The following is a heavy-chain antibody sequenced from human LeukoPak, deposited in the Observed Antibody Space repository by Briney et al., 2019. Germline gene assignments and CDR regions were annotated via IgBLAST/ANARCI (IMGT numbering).Heavy chain of an antibody. D-gene: IGHD2-15*01. V-gene: IGHV1-69*05. CDR2: IIPIFGTA. CDR3: VRVPRCSGGSCYEWGYYYYYMDV. Sequence: SVKVSCKASGGTFSSYAIGWVRQAPGQGLEWMGGIIPIFGTANYAQKFQGRVTITTDESTSTAYMELSSLRSEDTAVYYCVRVPRCSGGSCYEWGYYYYYMDVWGKGTTVTVSS. CDR1: GGTFSSYA. J-gene: IGHJ6*03.